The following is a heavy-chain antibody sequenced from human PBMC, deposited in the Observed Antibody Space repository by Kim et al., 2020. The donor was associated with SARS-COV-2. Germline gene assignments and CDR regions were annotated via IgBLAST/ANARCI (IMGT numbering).Heavy chain of an antibody. CDR1: GFTFSSYS. CDR2: ISSSSSYI. Sequence: GGSLRLSCAASGFTFSSYSMNWVRQAPGKGLEWVSPISSSSSYIYYADSVKGRFTISRDNAKNSLYLQMNSLRAEDTAVYYCARDLIVVVPAAIDYYYGLDVWGQGTTVTVSS. J-gene: IGHJ6*02. CDR3: ARDLIVVVPAAIDYYYGLDV. D-gene: IGHD2-2*01. V-gene: IGHV3-21*01.